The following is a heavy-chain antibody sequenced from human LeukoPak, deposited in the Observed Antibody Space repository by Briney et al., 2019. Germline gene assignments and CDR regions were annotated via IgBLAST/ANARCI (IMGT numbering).Heavy chain of an antibody. Sequence: PGGSLRLSCAASGFTPRSSWMTWVRQAPGKGLEWVANIKEDGSEENYVDSVKGRFTISRDNAKNSLYLQMNSLGAKDTAVYYCARNTVSAAGDYWGQGTLVIVSS. CDR3: ARNTVSAAGDY. V-gene: IGHV3-7*01. D-gene: IGHD4-17*01. J-gene: IGHJ4*02. CDR1: GFTPRSSW. CDR2: IKEDGSEE.